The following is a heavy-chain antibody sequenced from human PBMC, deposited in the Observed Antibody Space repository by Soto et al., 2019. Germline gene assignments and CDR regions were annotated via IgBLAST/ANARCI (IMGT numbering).Heavy chain of an antibody. CDR1: GFTFSSYD. V-gene: IGHV3-13*01. CDR3: ARTSTYYDFWSGPDAFDI. D-gene: IGHD3-3*01. J-gene: IGHJ3*02. CDR2: IGTAGDT. Sequence: GGSLRLSCAASGFTFSSYDMHWVRQATGKGLEWVSAIGTAGDTYYPGSVKGRFTTSRENAKNSLYLQMNSLRAGDTAVYYCARTSTYYDFWSGPDAFDIWGQGTMVTVSS.